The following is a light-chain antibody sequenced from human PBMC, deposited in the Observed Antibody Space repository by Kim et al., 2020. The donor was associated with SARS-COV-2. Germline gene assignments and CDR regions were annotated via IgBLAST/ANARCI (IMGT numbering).Light chain of an antibody. CDR3: QQRGNWPLT. V-gene: IGKV3-11*01. CDR1: QSISSY. J-gene: IGKJ4*01. CDR2: DAS. Sequence: VSPGTEATLSSRASQSISSYLNWYQQKPGQAPRLLIYDASKRATGIPARFSGSGSGTDFTLTISSLAPEDFAVYYCQQRGNWPLTFGGGTKVDIK.